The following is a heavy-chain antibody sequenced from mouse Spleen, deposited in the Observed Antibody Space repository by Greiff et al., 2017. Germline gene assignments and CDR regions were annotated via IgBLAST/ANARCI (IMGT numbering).Heavy chain of an antibody. CDR3: ARNYYYGSSYDFDY. J-gene: IGHJ2*01. CDR2: INPSSGYT. CDR1: GYTFTSYT. Sequence: VMLVESGAELARPGASVKMSCKASGYTFTSYTMHWVKQRPGQGLEWIGYINPSSGYTKYNQKFKDKATLTADKSSSTAYMQLSSLTSEDSAVYYCARNYYYGSSYDFDYWGQGTTLTVSS. D-gene: IGHD1-1*01. V-gene: IGHV1-4*01.